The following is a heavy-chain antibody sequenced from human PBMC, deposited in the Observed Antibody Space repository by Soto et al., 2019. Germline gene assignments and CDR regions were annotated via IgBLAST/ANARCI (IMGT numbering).Heavy chain of an antibody. CDR3: ARASSSSSAADY. CDR1: GESINSSGYY. D-gene: IGHD6-6*01. V-gene: IGHV4-31*03. J-gene: IGHJ4*02. Sequence: QVQLQESGPGLVKPSQTLSLTCSVSGESINSSGYYWGWIRHHPGKGLEWSGYIYDSESAYYNPSLKSRVTSSMDTSKNHFATRLSSVTAADTAVYYCARASSSSSAADYWGQGTQVTVSS. CDR2: IYDSESA.